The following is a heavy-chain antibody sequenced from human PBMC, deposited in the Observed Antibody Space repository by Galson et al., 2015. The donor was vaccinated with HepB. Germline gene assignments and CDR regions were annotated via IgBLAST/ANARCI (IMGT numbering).Heavy chain of an antibody. D-gene: IGHD4-23*01. CDR2: ISSSSTTI. V-gene: IGHV3-48*04. CDR3: VFLRGNDLKPLDY. Sequence: SLRLSCAASTFIFSTYGMNWVRQAPGKGLEWISYISSSSTTIYYADSVKGRFIISRDNTKNSLYLQMNSLSADDTAVYYCVFLRGNDLKPLDYWGQGTLVTVSS. CDR1: TFIFSTYG. J-gene: IGHJ4*02.